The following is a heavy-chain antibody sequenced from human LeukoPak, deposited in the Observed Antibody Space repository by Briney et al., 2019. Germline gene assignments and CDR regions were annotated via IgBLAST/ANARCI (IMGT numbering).Heavy chain of an antibody. V-gene: IGHV3-74*01. J-gene: IGHJ4*02. CDR1: GVSFSTTW. D-gene: IGHD1-7*01. CDR3: ANNPRTVTTSY. CDR2: VSSDGSR. Sequence: GGSLRLSCAASGVSFSTTWMHWVRQAPGKGLMWVSHVSSDGSRTYADSVKGRFTVSRDNNKDMVYLQMNSLRAEDTAVYYCANNPRTVTTSYWGQGTLVTVSS.